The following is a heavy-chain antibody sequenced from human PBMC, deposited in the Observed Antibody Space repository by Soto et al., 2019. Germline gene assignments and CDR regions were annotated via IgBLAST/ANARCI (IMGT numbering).Heavy chain of an antibody. CDR2: IYYSGST. CDR1: GGSISSSIYY. Sequence: SETLSLTCTFSGGSISSSIYYWGWIRQPPGKGLEWIGSIYYSGSTYYNPSLKSRVTISVDTSKNQFSLKLSSVTAADTAVYYCARPYGYNRDYCFDYWGQGTMVTVYS. V-gene: IGHV4-39*01. D-gene: IGHD5-18*01. J-gene: IGHJ4*01. CDR3: ARPYGYNRDYCFDY.